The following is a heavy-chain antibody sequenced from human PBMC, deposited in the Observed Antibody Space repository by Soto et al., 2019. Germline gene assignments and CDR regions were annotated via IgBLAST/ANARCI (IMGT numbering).Heavy chain of an antibody. CDR3: TTTSLRITMIVHDAFDI. CDR1: GFTFSNAW. V-gene: IGHV3-15*07. D-gene: IGHD3-22*01. CDR2: IKSKTDGGTT. Sequence: GGSLRLSCAASGFTFSNAWMNWVRQAPGKGLEWVGRIKSKTDGGTTDYAAPVKGRFTISRDDSKNTLYLQMNGLKTEDTAVYYCTTTSLRITMIVHDAFDIWGQGTMVTVSS. J-gene: IGHJ3*02.